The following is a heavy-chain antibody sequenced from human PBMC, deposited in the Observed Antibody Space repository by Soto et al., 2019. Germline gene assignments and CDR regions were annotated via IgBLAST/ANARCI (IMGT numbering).Heavy chain of an antibody. CDR3: ARATVGATRGFDY. CDR2: ISYDGSNK. Sequence: QVQLVESGGGVVQPGRSLRLSCAASGFTFSSYAMHWVRQAPGKGLEWVAVISYDGSNKYYADSVKGRFTISRDNSKNTLYLQMNSLRAEDTAVYYCARATVGATRGFDYWGQGTLVTVSS. J-gene: IGHJ4*02. V-gene: IGHV3-30*04. CDR1: GFTFSSYA. D-gene: IGHD1-26*01.